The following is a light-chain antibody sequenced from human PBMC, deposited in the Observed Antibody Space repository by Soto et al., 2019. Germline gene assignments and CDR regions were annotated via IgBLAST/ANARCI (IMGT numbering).Light chain of an antibody. J-gene: IGKJ5*01. CDR1: QSISSW. Sequence: IPMNQSPFTLSSTLGNRGTLTFRASQSISSWLAWYQQKPGKAPKLLIYKASTLKSGVPSRFSGSGSGTEFTLTISSLQPDDFATYFCQQLNSYPQTFGQGTRLENK. CDR2: KAS. V-gene: IGKV1-5*03. CDR3: QQLNSYPQT.